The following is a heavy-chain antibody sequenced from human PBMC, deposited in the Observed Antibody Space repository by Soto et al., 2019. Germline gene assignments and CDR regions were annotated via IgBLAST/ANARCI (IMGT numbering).Heavy chain of an antibody. V-gene: IGHV3-33*01. D-gene: IGHD2-15*01. CDR1: GFTFSSYG. CDR3: ARCSGGSCYVPVTV. Sequence: QVQLVESGGGVVQPGRSLRLSCAASGFTFSSYGMHWVRQAPGKGLEWVAVIWYDGSNKYYADSVKGRFTISRDKSKNTLYLQMNILRAEDTAVYYCARCSGGSCYVPVTVWGKGTTVTVSS. CDR2: IWYDGSNK. J-gene: IGHJ6*04.